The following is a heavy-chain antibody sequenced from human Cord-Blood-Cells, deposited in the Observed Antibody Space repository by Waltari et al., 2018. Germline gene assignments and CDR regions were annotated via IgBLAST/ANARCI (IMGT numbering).Heavy chain of an antibody. CDR2: ISSSSSYI. D-gene: IGHD3-9*01. CDR3: ARAKGRDFDWYDY. J-gene: IGHJ4*02. CDR1: GFTFSSYS. V-gene: IGHV3-21*01. Sequence: EVQLVESGGGLVKPGGSLRLSCAASGFTFSSYSMNWVRQAPGKGLEWVSSISSSSSYIYYADSVKGRFTISRDNAKNSLYLQMNSLRAEDTAVYYCARAKGRDFDWYDYWGQGTLVTVSS.